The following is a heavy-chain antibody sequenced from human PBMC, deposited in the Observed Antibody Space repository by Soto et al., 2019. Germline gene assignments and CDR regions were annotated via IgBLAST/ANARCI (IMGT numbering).Heavy chain of an antibody. D-gene: IGHD3-22*01. Sequence: ASVKVSCKASGYTFTSYYIHWVRQAPGQGLEWMGWINPITGGTNYAPKFQGRVTMTRDTSITTAYMELSRLRSDDTAVYYCARNYYDSSDRDYLDYWGQGTPVTSPQ. J-gene: IGHJ4*02. V-gene: IGHV1-2*02. CDR3: ARNYYDSSDRDYLDY. CDR1: GYTFTSYY. CDR2: INPITGGT.